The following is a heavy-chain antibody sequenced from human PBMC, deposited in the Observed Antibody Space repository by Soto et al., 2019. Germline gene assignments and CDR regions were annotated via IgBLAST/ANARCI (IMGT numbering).Heavy chain of an antibody. Sequence: GGSLRLSCAASGFTFSSYVMHWVRQSPGKGLEWVAVISYDGSNKYYADSVKGRFTISRDNSKNTLYLQMNSLRAEDTAVYYCAKDNIAVAGRGASYYYGMDVWGQGTTVTVSS. CDR3: AKDNIAVAGRGASYYYGMDV. J-gene: IGHJ6*02. CDR1: GFTFSSYV. CDR2: ISYDGSNK. V-gene: IGHV3-30*18. D-gene: IGHD6-19*01.